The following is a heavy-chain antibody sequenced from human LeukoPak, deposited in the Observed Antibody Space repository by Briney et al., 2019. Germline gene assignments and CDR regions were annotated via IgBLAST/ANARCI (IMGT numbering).Heavy chain of an antibody. CDR1: GGSIGSGSYY. Sequence: SQTLSLTCTVSGGSIGSGSYYWTWVRQPAGEGLEWIGRFYTSGSTDYNPSLKSRVTISVDRSKNQFSLKLSSVTAADTAVYYCARVVINYNAFDIWGQGTMVTVSS. CDR2: FYTSGST. CDR3: ARVVINYNAFDI. V-gene: IGHV4-61*02. J-gene: IGHJ3*02. D-gene: IGHD3-22*01.